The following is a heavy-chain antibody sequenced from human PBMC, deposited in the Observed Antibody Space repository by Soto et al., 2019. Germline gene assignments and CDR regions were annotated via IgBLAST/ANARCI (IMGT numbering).Heavy chain of an antibody. CDR1: GDSVSSNSAS. CDR3: ARGIAVSGPYGMDV. D-gene: IGHD6-19*01. CDR2: TYYRSKWYN. J-gene: IGHJ6*02. Sequence: SQTLSLTCAISGDSVSSNSASWNWIRQSPSRGLEWLGGTYYRSKWYNDYAVSVKSRITINPDTSKNHFSLQLNSVTPEDTAVYYCARGIAVSGPYGMDVWGQGTTVTVSS. V-gene: IGHV6-1*01.